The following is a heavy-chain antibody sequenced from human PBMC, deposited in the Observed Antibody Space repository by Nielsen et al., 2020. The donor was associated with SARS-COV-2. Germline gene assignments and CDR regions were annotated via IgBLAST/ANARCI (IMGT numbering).Heavy chain of an antibody. V-gene: IGHV3-23*01. J-gene: IGHJ4*02. CDR2: IKRSGGST. D-gene: IGHD6-13*01. Sequence: GESLKISCAASGFTFDNYAMTWVRQAPGKGLEWVSVIKRSGGSTYYADSVKGRITISRDNAKNSLFLQMNSLRGDDTAVYYCARVGRSWYGFDSWGQGTLVTVSS. CDR3: ARVGRSWYGFDS. CDR1: GFTFDNYA.